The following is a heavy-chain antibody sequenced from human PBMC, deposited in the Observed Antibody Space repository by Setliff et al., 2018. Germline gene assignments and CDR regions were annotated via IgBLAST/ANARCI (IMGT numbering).Heavy chain of an antibody. CDR1: GGSISSSY. CDR3: AGGGRYCGGDCYQDDAFDI. V-gene: IGHV4-34*01. J-gene: IGHJ3*02. D-gene: IGHD2-21*02. Sequence: SETLSLTCTVSGGSISSSYWSWIRQSPGKGLEWLGDFNRTRKIDYSPSLKSRLTISVDTSKKQFSLHLNSVTAADTAMYYCAGGGRYCGGDCYQDDAFDIWGQGTMVTVSS. CDR2: FNRTRKI.